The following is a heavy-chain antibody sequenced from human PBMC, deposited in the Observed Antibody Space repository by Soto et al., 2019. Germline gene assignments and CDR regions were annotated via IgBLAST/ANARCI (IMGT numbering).Heavy chain of an antibody. D-gene: IGHD3-10*01. CDR1: GGSISSGGYS. V-gene: IGHV4-30-2*01. CDR3: ARESYYGSGATVVAY. CDR2: IYHSGST. J-gene: IGHJ4*02. Sequence: SETLSLTCAVSGGSISSGGYSWSWIRQPPGKGLEWIGYIYHSGSTYYNPSLKSRVTISVDRSKNQFSLKVSSVTAADTAVYYCARESYYGSGATVVAYWGQGTLVTVSS.